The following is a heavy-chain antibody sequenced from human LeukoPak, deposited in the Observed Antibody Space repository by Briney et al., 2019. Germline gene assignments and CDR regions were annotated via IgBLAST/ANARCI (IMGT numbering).Heavy chain of an antibody. CDR1: GFTFSSYS. D-gene: IGHD1-26*01. J-gene: IGHJ4*02. Sequence: PGGSLRLSCAASGFTFSSYSMNWVRQAPGKGLEWVSYISSSSSTIYYADSVKGRFTISRDNAKNSLYLQMNSLRAEDTAVYYCARWWELWGIDYWGQGTQVTVSS. CDR2: ISSSSSTI. CDR3: ARWWELWGIDY. V-gene: IGHV3-48*01.